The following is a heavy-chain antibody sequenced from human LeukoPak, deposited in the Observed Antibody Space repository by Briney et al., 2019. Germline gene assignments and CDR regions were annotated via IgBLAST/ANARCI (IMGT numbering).Heavy chain of an antibody. CDR2: ISSSGSTI. Sequence: GGSLRLSCAASGFTFSSYEMNWVRQAPGKGLEGVSYISSSGSTIYYADSVKGRFTIYRDNAKNSLYLQMNSLRAEDTAVYYCARGPPRAFDIWGQGTMVPVSS. CDR1: GFTFSSYE. V-gene: IGHV3-48*03. J-gene: IGHJ3*02. CDR3: ARGPPRAFDI.